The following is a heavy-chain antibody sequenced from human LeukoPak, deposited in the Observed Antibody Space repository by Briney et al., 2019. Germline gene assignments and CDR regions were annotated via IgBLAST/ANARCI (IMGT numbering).Heavy chain of an antibody. V-gene: IGHV4-39*07. CDR2: IYYSGST. J-gene: IGHJ6*03. CDR1: GGSISSSSYY. Sequence: SETLSLTCTVSGGSISSSSYYWGWIRQPPGKGLEWIGSIYYSGSTYYNPSLKSRVTISVDTSKNQFSLKLSSVAAADTAVYYCARDLEFWSAPGGDYYYYYMDVWGKGTTVTVSS. CDR3: ARDLEFWSAPGGDYYYYYMDV. D-gene: IGHD3-3*01.